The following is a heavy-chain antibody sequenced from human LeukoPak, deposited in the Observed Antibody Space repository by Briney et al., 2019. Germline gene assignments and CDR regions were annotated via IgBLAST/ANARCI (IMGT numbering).Heavy chain of an antibody. D-gene: IGHD4-11*01. Sequence: GGSLRLSCAASGFTFSSYGMHWVRQAPGKGLEWVAFIPYDGSDKFYADSVKGRFTISRDNSKNTLYLQMNSLRAEDTVVYYCAAMTSVTTGDYWGQGTLVTVSS. CDR3: AAMTSVTTGDY. CDR2: IPYDGSDK. J-gene: IGHJ4*02. V-gene: IGHV3-30*02. CDR1: GFTFSSYG.